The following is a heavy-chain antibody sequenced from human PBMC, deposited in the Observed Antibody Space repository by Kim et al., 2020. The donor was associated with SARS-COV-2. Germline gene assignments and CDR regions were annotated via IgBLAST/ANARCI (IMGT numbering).Heavy chain of an antibody. J-gene: IGHJ6*02. D-gene: IGHD2-15*01. V-gene: IGHV3-53*01. Sequence: GGSLRLSCAASGFTVSSNYMSWVRQAPGKGLEWVSVIYSGGSTYYADSVKGRFTISRDNSKNTLYLQMNSLRAEDTAVYYCAREDGAANDYYYYYYGMDVWGQGPTVTVSS. CDR3: AREDGAANDYYYYYYGMDV. CDR1: GFTVSSNY. CDR2: IYSGGST.